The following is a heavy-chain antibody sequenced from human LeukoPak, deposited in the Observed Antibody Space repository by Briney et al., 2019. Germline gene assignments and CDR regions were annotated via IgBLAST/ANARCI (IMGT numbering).Heavy chain of an antibody. J-gene: IGHJ4*02. CDR3: ARDSLIYSSGWYFSFDY. V-gene: IGHV3-66*02. CDR1: GFTVSSNY. CDR2: IYSGGST. Sequence: GSLRLSCAASGFTVSSNYMSWVRQAPGKGLEWVSVIYSGGSTYYADSVKGRFTISRDNSKNTLYLQMNSLRAEDTAVYYCARDSLIYSSGWYFSFDYWGQGTLVTVSS. D-gene: IGHD6-19*01.